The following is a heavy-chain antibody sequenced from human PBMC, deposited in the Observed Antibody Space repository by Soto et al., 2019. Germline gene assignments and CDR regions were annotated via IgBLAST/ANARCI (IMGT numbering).Heavy chain of an antibody. CDR2: IYYSGST. CDR1: GGSISSGGYY. CDR3: ARTRSIAAAGTATFYNHDMDV. D-gene: IGHD6-13*01. Sequence: PSETLSLTCTVSGGSISSGGYYWSWIRQHPGKGLEWIGYIYYSGSTYYNPSLKSRVTISVDTSKNQFSLKLSSVTAADTAVYYCARTRSIAAAGTATFYNHDMDVWGQGTTVTVSS. V-gene: IGHV4-31*03. J-gene: IGHJ6*02.